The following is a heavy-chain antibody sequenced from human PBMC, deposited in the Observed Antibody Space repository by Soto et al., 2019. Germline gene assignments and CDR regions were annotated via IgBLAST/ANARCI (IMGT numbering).Heavy chain of an antibody. CDR1: GGSFSNYI. J-gene: IGHJ4*02. CDR3: ARGLFGQQWLVGFDT. V-gene: IGHV1-69*13. CDR2: TIPMFATA. D-gene: IGHD6-19*01. Sequence: ASVKVSCKASGGSFSNYIFAWVRQAPGQGLEWMGGTIPMFATAQYAQKLQGRVTITADESTSTVYMDLTSLRSDDTAVYYCARGLFGQQWLVGFDTWGQGTLVTVSS.